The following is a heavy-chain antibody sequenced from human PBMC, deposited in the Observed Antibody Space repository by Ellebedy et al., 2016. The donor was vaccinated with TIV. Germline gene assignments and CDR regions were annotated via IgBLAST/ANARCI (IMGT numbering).Heavy chain of an antibody. CDR2: ISSSSSTI. CDR3: ARDGGYSYGIYGMDV. J-gene: IGHJ6*02. D-gene: IGHD5-18*01. V-gene: IGHV3-48*01. CDR1: GFTFSTYS. Sequence: GGSLRLXXAASGFTFSTYSMNWVRQAPGKGLEWVSYISSSSSTIYYADSVKGRFTISRDNAKNSLYLQMNSLSAEDTAVYYCARDGGYSYGIYGMDVWGQGTTVTVSS.